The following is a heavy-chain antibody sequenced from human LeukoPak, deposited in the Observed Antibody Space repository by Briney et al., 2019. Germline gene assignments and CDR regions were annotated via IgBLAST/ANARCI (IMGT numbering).Heavy chain of an antibody. V-gene: IGHV1-69*04. CDR2: IIPTLGIA. CDR3: ARDRESGYSSSWYPRNWFDP. Sequence: ASVKVSCKASGGTFSSYAISWVRQAPGQGLEWMGRIIPTLGIANYTQKFQGRVTITADKSTSTAYMELSSLRSEDTAVYYCARDRESGYSSSWYPRNWFDPWGQGTLVTVSS. CDR1: GGTFSSYA. J-gene: IGHJ5*02. D-gene: IGHD6-13*01.